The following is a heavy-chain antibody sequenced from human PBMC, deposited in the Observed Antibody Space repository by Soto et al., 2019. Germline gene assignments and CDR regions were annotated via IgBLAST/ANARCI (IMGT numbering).Heavy chain of an antibody. Sequence: QVQLQESGPGLVKPSETLSLTCSVSGGSVSSGGYYWSWIRQPPGKGLEWIGCIYYNGSTDYNPSLKGRVTMSLDKSKNQFCLKLNSVTAADTAVYFCARAGSYRYFDYWGQGTLVTVSS. CDR3: ARAGSYRYFDY. CDR2: IYYNGST. J-gene: IGHJ4*02. D-gene: IGHD3-10*01. V-gene: IGHV4-61*08. CDR1: GGSVSSGGYY.